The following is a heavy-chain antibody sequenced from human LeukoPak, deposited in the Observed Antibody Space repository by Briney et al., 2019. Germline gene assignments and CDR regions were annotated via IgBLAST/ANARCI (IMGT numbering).Heavy chain of an antibody. CDR3: VRGNYDNRGYSNAFDI. J-gene: IGHJ3*02. CDR1: GASISSSY. CDR2: IYYNGNT. D-gene: IGHD3-22*01. Sequence: PSETLSLTCTVSGASISSSYWSWIRQPPGKRLEWMVYIYYNGNTNSNPSLKSRVTISADTSKNQFSLKLSSVTAADTAIYYCVRGNYDNRGYSNAFDIWGQGTMVTVSS. V-gene: IGHV4-59*01.